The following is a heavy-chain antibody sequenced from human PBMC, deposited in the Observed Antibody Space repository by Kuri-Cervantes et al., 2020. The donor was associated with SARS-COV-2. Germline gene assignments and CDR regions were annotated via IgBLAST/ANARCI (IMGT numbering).Heavy chain of an antibody. Sequence: GGSLRLSCAASGFTFSSYWMSWVRQAPGKGLEWVANIKQDGSEKYYVDSVKGRFTISRDNAKNSLYLQMNSLRAEDTAVYYCARSRGGSYPRAFDIWGQGTMVTVSS. V-gene: IGHV3-7*01. CDR3: ARSRGGSYPRAFDI. CDR2: IKQDGSEK. J-gene: IGHJ3*02. CDR1: GFTFSSYW. D-gene: IGHD1-26*01.